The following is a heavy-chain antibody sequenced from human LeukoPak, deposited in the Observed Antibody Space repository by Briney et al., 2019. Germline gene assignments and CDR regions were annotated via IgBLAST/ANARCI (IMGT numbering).Heavy chain of an antibody. Sequence: NASETLSLTCAVYGGSFSGYYWSRIRQPPGKGLELIGEINHSGRTNYNPSLKSRVTISVDTSKIQFSRKLSSVTAADSAVYYCSRAFYGDYEVADAFDIWGQGTMVTVSS. CDR2: INHSGRT. J-gene: IGHJ3*02. V-gene: IGHV4-34*01. CDR3: SRAFYGDYEVADAFDI. D-gene: IGHD4-17*01. CDR1: GGSFSGYY.